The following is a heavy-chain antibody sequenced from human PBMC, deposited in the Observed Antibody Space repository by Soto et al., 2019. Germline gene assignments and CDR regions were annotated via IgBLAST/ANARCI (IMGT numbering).Heavy chain of an antibody. Sequence: GGSLRLSCAASGFTFSSYAMSWVRQAPGKGLEWVSAISGSGGSTYYADSVKGRFTISRDNSKNTLYLQMNSLRAEDTAVYYCAKAYGLDTVVVPAAMGFDPWGQGTLVTVSS. CDR1: GFTFSSYA. V-gene: IGHV3-23*01. D-gene: IGHD2-2*03. CDR2: ISGSGGST. J-gene: IGHJ5*02. CDR3: AKAYGLDTVVVPAAMGFDP.